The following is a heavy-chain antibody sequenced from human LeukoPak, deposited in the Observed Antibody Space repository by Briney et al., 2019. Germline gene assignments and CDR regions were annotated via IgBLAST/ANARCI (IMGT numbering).Heavy chain of an antibody. J-gene: IGHJ4*02. CDR2: ISGASTST. CDR1: GFTFSSYA. Sequence: PGGSLRLSCAASGFTFSSYAMSWVRQAPGKGLKWVSLISGASTSTYYADSVKGRFTISRDTSKNTVSLQMNSLRAEDTAVYYCAGDKTTGGWYEFDYWGQGTLVTVSS. V-gene: IGHV3-23*01. CDR3: AGDKTTGGWYEFDY. D-gene: IGHD6-19*01.